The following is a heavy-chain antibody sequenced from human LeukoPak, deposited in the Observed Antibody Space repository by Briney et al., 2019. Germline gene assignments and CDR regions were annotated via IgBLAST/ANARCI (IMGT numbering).Heavy chain of an antibody. CDR1: GFTFSSYA. V-gene: IGHV3-23*01. CDR3: ARVLDSYGLRAADY. D-gene: IGHD5-18*01. Sequence: GGSLRLSCAASGFTFSSYAMSWVRQAPGKGLEWVSAISGSGGSTYYADSVKGRFAISRDNSKNTLYLQMNSLRAEDTAVYHCARVLDSYGLRAADYWGQGTLVTVSS. J-gene: IGHJ4*02. CDR2: ISGSGGST.